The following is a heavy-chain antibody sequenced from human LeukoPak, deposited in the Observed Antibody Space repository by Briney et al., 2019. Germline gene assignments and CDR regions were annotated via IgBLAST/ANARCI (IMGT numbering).Heavy chain of an antibody. CDR2: VGAGNGDT. CDR1: GYSFNNHG. Sequence: ASVKVSCKASGYSFNNHGLSWVRQPPGQGLEWVGWVGAGNGDTHYAQKLKGRVTMTTDTSTNTAYMDLRSLRSDDTAVYYCARASSPYNWYFDLWGRGTLVTVSS. J-gene: IGHJ2*01. V-gene: IGHV1-18*01. D-gene: IGHD4-11*01. CDR3: ARASSPYNWYFDL.